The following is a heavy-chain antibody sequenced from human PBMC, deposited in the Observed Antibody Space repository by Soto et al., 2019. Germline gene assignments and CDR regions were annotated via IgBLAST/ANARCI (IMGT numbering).Heavy chain of an antibody. CDR3: VRGRGMYG. V-gene: IGHV3-7*01. CDR2: IQQDGGGK. J-gene: IGHJ6*02. Sequence: EVQLLESGGGLVQPGGSLRLSCAASGFIFNNYWMTWVRQAPGKGLEWVANIQQDGGGKYYVDSVKGRFTVSRDNAKKSLYPQMKSLSADYMAVYYSVRGRGMYGLGQGTTVAVS. CDR1: GFIFNNYW.